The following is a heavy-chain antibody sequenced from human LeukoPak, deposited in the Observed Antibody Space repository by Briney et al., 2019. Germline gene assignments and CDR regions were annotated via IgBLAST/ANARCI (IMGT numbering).Heavy chain of an antibody. CDR1: GGSISSGAYY. Sequence: SQTLSLTCTVSGGSISSGAYYWSWIRQHPGKGLEWIGYIYYSGSTYHNPSLKSRVTISVDTSKNQFSLKLSSVTAADTAVYYCARDLGYDSRGYYWFNFFYWGQGTLVTVSS. J-gene: IGHJ4*02. V-gene: IGHV4-31*03. D-gene: IGHD3-22*01. CDR2: IYYSGST. CDR3: ARDLGYDSRGYYWFNFFY.